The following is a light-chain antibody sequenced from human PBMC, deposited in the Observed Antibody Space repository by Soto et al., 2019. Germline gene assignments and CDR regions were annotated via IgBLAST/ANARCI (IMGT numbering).Light chain of an antibody. CDR1: SSDVGGYIY. CDR2: EVS. Sequence: QSALTQPASVSGSPGQSITISCTGTSSDVGGYIYVSWYQQHPGKAPKLMIYEVSNRPSGVSDRFSGSKSGNTASLTISGLQPEDEADYYCSSFTSISTVVFGGGTKLTVL. J-gene: IGLJ2*01. CDR3: SSFTSISTVV. V-gene: IGLV2-14*01.